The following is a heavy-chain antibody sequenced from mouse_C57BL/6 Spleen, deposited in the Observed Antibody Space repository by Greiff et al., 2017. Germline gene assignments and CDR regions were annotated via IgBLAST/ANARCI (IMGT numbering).Heavy chain of an antibody. V-gene: IGHV2-9-1*01. Sequence: QVQLQESGPGLVAPSQSLSITCTVSGFSLTSYAISWVRQPPGKGLEWLGVIWTGGGTNYNSAIKSRLGISKDNSKSQVFLKMNSLQTEDTARYYCARIDYYGSSPFDYWGQGTTLTVSS. CDR1: GFSLTSYA. CDR3: ARIDYYGSSPFDY. D-gene: IGHD1-1*01. J-gene: IGHJ2*01. CDR2: IWTGGGT.